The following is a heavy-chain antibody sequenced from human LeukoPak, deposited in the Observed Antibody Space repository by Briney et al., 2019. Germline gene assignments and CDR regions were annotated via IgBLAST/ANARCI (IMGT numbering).Heavy chain of an antibody. D-gene: IGHD3-3*01. CDR3: AREILEWLLYPLYGMDV. Sequence: GGSLRLSCAASGFTFSSYGMHWVRQAPGKGLEWVAVIWYDGSNKYYADSVKGRFTISRDNSKNTLYLQMNSLRAEDTAVYYCAREILEWLLYPLYGMDVWGQGNPGHRLL. V-gene: IGHV3-33*01. J-gene: IGHJ6*02. CDR2: IWYDGSNK. CDR1: GFTFSSYG.